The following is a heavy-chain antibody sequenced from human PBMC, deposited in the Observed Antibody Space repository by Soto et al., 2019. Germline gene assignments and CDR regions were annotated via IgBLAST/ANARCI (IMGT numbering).Heavy chain of an antibody. V-gene: IGHV1-69*12. CDR2: IIPIFGTA. CDR3: ARGGPPPRGIYYYGMDV. CDR1: GGTFSSYA. D-gene: IGHD1-20*01. Sequence: QVQLVQSGAEVKKPGSSVKVSCKASGGTFSSYAISWVRQAPGQGLEWMGGIIPIFGTANYAQKFQGRVTITAXXSXSXXYMELSGLRSEDTAVYYCARGGPPPRGIYYYGMDVWGQGTTITVSS. J-gene: IGHJ6*02.